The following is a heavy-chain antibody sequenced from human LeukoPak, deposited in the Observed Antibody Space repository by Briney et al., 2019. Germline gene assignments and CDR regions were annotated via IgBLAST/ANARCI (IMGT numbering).Heavy chain of an antibody. D-gene: IGHD3-10*01. CDR2: IYPGDSDT. V-gene: IGHV5-51*01. Sequence: GESLKISCKGSGYSFTSYWIGWVRQMPRQGLEWMGIIYPGDSDTRNSPSFQGQVTISADKSISTAYLQWSSLKASDTAMYYCARSSHYYYGSGPLHAYYFDYWGQGTLVTVSS. CDR1: GYSFTSYW. CDR3: ARSSHYYYGSGPLHAYYFDY. J-gene: IGHJ4*02.